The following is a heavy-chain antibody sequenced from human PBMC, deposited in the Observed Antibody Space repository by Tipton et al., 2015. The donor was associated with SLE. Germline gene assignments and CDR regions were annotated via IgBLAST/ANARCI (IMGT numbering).Heavy chain of an antibody. Sequence: SLRLSCVVSGSMFTNDAVDWVRQAPGKGLEWVAFIQSDGSYKSYADSVKGRFTTSIDTSKNTVSLQMNSLTSEDTAVYYCARGRSHCFDSWGQGTLVTVSS. CDR3: ARGRSHCFDS. CDR2: IQSDGSYK. J-gene: IGHJ4*02. V-gene: IGHV3-30*14. CDR1: GSMFTNDA.